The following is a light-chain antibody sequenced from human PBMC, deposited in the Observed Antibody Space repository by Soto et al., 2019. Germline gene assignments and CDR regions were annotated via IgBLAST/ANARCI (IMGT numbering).Light chain of an antibody. Sequence: EIVMTQSPATLSVSPGERATLSCRASQKVSSNLAWYQQKPGQAPRRLIYGASTSATGVQGRFSGSGSRPDCPLTISGLQSEDCAVYYCQEYYEWSFTLGPGTKGDIK. CDR1: QKVSSN. CDR3: QEYYEWSFT. J-gene: IGKJ3*01. CDR2: GAS. V-gene: IGKV3-15*01.